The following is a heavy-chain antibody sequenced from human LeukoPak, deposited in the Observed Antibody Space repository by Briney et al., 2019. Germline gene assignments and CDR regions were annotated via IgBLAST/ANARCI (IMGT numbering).Heavy chain of an antibody. CDR1: GYTFTGYY. D-gene: IGHD5-18*01. J-gene: IGHJ4*02. V-gene: IGHV1-2*02. CDR3: AIQGGYSYGSRPRELHYYFDY. CDR2: INPNSGDT. Sequence: ASVKVSCKASGYTFTGYYLHWVRQAPGQGPEWMGWINPNSGDTNYAQKLQGRVTITRDTSIRTAYMELSRLRSDDTAVYYCAIQGGYSYGSRPRELHYYFDYWGRGTLVTVSS.